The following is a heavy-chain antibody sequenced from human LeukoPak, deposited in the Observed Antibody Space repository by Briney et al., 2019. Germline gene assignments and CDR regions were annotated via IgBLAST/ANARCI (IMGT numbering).Heavy chain of an antibody. CDR2: SRNKTSMYTT. Sequence: VGALRLSPAPPRFTLSEHYIDGVRQAPEKGREGVGRSRNKTSMYTTEYTASVEGRLTISRDVLESSLYLQMNRVRTEDAGVYYCGRIGINANNGMDVWGQGTTVTVSS. V-gene: IGHV3-72*01. CDR1: RFTLSEHY. CDR3: GRIGINANNGMDV. D-gene: IGHD1-26*01. J-gene: IGHJ6*02.